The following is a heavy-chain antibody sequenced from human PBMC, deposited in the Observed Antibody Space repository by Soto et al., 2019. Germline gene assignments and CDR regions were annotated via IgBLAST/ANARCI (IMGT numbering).Heavy chain of an antibody. V-gene: IGHV4-59*08. Sequence: PSETLSLTCTVSGGSISSYYWSWIRQPPGKGLEWIGYIYYSGSTNYNPSLKSRVTISVDTSKNQFSPKLSSVTAADTAVYYCARSGVYDILTGYYKNYFDYWGQGTLVTVSS. CDR3: ARSGVYDILTGYYKNYFDY. J-gene: IGHJ4*02. CDR1: GGSISSYY. D-gene: IGHD3-9*01. CDR2: IYYSGST.